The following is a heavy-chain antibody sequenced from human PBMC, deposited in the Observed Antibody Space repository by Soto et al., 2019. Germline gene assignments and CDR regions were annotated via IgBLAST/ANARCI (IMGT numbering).Heavy chain of an antibody. D-gene: IGHD6-13*01. CDR2: IYYSGST. J-gene: IGHJ4*02. Sequence: PSGTLSLTCTVSGGSISSGGYYWSWIRQHPGKGLEWIGYIYYSGSTYYNPSLKSRVTISVDTSKNQFSLKLSSVTAADTAVYYCAREQQPGLNFDYWGQGTLVTVSS. V-gene: IGHV4-31*03. CDR1: GGSISSGGYY. CDR3: AREQQPGLNFDY.